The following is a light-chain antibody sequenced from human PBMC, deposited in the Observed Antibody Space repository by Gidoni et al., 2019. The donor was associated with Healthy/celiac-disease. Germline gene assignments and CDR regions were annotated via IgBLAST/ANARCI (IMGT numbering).Light chain of an antibody. CDR2: EVS. V-gene: IGLV2-8*01. Sequence: QSALTQPPSAAGAPGQSVPISCTGTSSDVGGYNYVSWYQQHPGKAPKLMIYEVSKRPSGVPDRFSVSKSGTTASLTVSVLQAEDEADYYCSSYAGSNHPPSVFGTGTKVTVL. CDR1: SSDVGGYNY. CDR3: SSYAGSNHPPSV. J-gene: IGLJ1*01.